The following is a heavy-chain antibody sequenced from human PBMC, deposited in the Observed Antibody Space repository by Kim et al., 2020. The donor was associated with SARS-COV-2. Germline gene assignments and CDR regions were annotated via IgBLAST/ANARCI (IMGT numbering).Heavy chain of an antibody. J-gene: IGHJ5*02. CDR3: ARGNYYDVLTGVFDP. D-gene: IGHD3-9*01. V-gene: IGHV3-30*03. CDR1: GFIFSHYG. Sequence: GGSLRLSCAASGFIFSHYGINWVRRAPGKGLEWLAFISFNGMNKYYAESVNGRFAVSRDDSQSTVYLELNTLRDEDTAVYYCARGNYYDVLTGVFDPWGQGPPVSVSS. CDR2: ISFNGMNK.